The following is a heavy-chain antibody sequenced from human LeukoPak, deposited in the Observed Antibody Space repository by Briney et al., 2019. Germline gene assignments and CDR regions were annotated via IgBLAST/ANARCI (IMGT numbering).Heavy chain of an antibody. D-gene: IGHD1-26*01. CDR3: ARLGSYHDF. CDR2: IHTSGES. Sequence: PSETLSLTCTVSGASISNYYWSWIRQTPEKGLEWMGHIHTSGESRYYPSLERRLTMSIDTSRTRLSLKLTSVTAADTAVYFCARLGSYHDFWGQGALVTVSS. CDR1: GASISNYY. V-gene: IGHV4-4*09. J-gene: IGHJ4*02.